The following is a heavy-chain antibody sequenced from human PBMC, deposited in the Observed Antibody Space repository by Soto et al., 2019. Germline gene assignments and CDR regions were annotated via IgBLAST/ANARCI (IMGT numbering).Heavy chain of an antibody. CDR2: IYYSGST. D-gene: IGHD6-13*01. V-gene: IGHV4-61*01. Sequence: SETLSLTCTVSGGSVSSGSYYWSWIRQPPGKGLEWIGYIYYSGSTNYNPSLKSRVTISVDTSKNQFSLKLSSVTAADTAVYYCARGVAAAGYYYMDVRGKGTSVTVSS. CDR1: GGSVSSGSYY. J-gene: IGHJ6*03. CDR3: ARGVAAAGYYYMDV.